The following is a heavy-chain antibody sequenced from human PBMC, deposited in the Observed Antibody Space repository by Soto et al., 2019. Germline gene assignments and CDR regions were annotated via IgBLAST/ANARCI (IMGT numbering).Heavy chain of an antibody. Sequence: SSVKVSCKASGYTFINFDISWVRQAAGQELEWLGWMNPGSGKTGYASKFQGRVAMTRDASTGTSHLELSSLTSDDTAVYYCARMASAGTLNWFDTWGQGTLVTVSS. J-gene: IGHJ5*02. V-gene: IGHV1-8*02. CDR2: MNPGSGKT. D-gene: IGHD6-13*01. CDR1: GYTFINFD. CDR3: ARMASAGTLNWFDT.